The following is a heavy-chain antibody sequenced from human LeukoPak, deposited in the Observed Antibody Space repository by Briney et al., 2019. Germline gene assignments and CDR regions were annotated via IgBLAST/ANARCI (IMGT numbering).Heavy chain of an antibody. CDR1: GGSVSSGGYY. CDR2: IYYSGRT. V-gene: IGHV4-31*03. D-gene: IGHD4-17*01. Sequence: SETLSLTCTVSGGSVSSGGYYWTWIRQHPGKGLEWLGYIYYSGRTYYNPSLKSRITISLYTSENRFSLNLTSVSAADTAFYYCARSSDYGDYDWGQGTLVTVSS. CDR3: ARSSDYGDYD. J-gene: IGHJ4*02.